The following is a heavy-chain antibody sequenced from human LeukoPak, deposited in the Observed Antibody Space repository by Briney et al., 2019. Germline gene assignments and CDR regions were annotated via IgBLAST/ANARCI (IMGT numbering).Heavy chain of an antibody. CDR3: AREYHFWEILDY. V-gene: IGHV3-74*01. Sequence: GGSLRLSCAASGFTFSSYWMHWVRQAPGKGLVWVSRINSDGSSASYADSVKGRFTISRDNAKNTLYLQMNSLRAEDTAVYYCAREYHFWEILDYWGQGTLVTVSS. J-gene: IGHJ4*02. D-gene: IGHD3-3*01. CDR2: INSDGSSA. CDR1: GFTFSSYW.